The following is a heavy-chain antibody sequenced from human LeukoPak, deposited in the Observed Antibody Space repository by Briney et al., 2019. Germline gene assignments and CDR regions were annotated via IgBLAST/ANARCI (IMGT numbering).Heavy chain of an antibody. CDR2: IYYTGST. Sequence: PSETLSLTCTVPGYSISTGYYWDWIRQPPGKGLEWIGYIYYTGSTNYNPSLKSRVTISVDTSKNQFSLKLSSVTAADTAVYYCARVTDWNDLDYWGQGTLVTVSS. V-gene: IGHV4-61*01. J-gene: IGHJ4*02. CDR1: GYSISTGYY. CDR3: ARVTDWNDLDY. D-gene: IGHD1-1*01.